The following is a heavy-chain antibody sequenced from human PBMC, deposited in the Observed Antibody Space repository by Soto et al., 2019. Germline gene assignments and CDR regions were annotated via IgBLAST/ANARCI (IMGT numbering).Heavy chain of an antibody. D-gene: IGHD2-21*01. CDR1: GYTFTGYY. CDR2: INPNSGGT. J-gene: IGHJ6*02. V-gene: IGHV1-2*04. Sequence: GASVKVSCKASGYTFTGYYMHWVRQAPGQGLEWMGWINPNSGGTNYAQKFQGWVTMTRDTSISTAYMELSRLRSDDTAVYYCARESNGYYYGMDVWGQGTTVTVSS. CDR3: ARESNGYYYGMDV.